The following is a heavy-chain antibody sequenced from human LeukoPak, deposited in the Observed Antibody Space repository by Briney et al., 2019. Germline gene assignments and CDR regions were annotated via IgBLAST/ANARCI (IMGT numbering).Heavy chain of an antibody. Sequence: PGGSLRLSCAASGFTVSSNYMSWVRQAPGKGLEWVSVIYSGGSTYYADSVKGRFTISRDNYKNTLYLQMNSLRAEDTAVYYCARVSFLKVEGQNWFDPWGQGTLVTVSS. D-gene: IGHD1-1*01. CDR2: IYSGGST. V-gene: IGHV3-66*02. CDR3: ARVSFLKVEGQNWFDP. J-gene: IGHJ5*02. CDR1: GFTVSSNY.